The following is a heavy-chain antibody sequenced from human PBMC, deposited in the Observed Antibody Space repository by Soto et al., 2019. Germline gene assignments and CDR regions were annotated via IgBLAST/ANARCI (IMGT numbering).Heavy chain of an antibody. CDR1: GFTFTSSA. J-gene: IGHJ6*02. D-gene: IGHD2-2*01. CDR3: AADPNPRVPYYYYGMDV. Sequence: QMQLVQSGPEGKKPGTSVKVSCKASGFTFTSSAVQWVRQARGQRLEWIGWIVVGSGNTNYAQKFQERVTITRDMCTSTAYMELSSLRSEDTAVYYCAADPNPRVPYYYYGMDVWGQGTTVTVSS. CDR2: IVVGSGNT. V-gene: IGHV1-58*01.